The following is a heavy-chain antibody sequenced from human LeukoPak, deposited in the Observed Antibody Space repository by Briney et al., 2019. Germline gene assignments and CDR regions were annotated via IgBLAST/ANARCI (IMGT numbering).Heavy chain of an antibody. Sequence: PGGSLRLSCAASGFTFTGFPMSWVRRAPGKGLEYLSLIGADGVTTYYADSVKGRFTISRDNSNNTLYLQMNSLRAGDTAVYYCAKTWFGDLEIRFDPWGQGTLVTVSS. CDR2: IGADGVTT. CDR3: AKTWFGDLEIRFDP. V-gene: IGHV3-23*01. D-gene: IGHD3-10*01. J-gene: IGHJ5*02. CDR1: GFTFTGFP.